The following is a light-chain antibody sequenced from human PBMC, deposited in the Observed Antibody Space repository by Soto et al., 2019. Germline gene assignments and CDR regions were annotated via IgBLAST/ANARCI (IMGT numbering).Light chain of an antibody. CDR2: EVS. Sequence: QSVLTQPPSVSGSPGQSVAISCTGTSSDVGSYNRVSWYQQPPGAAPKLMIYEVSNRPSGVPDRFSGSKSGNTAFLTIFGLQAEDEADYSSSLYTDSSTYVFGAGTKVT. CDR1: SSDVGSYNR. V-gene: IGLV2-18*01. CDR3: SLYTDSSTYV. J-gene: IGLJ1*01.